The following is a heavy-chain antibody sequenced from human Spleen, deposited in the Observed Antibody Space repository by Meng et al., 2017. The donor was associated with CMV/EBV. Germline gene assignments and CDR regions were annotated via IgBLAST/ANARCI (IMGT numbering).Heavy chain of an antibody. CDR2: ISTSSYT. V-gene: IGHV3-21*01. CDR3: ARVIWMNYYYMDV. J-gene: IGHJ6*02. CDR1: GFTLSSYN. Sequence: GESLKISCAASGFTLSSYNMKWVRQAPGKGLEWVSFISTSSYTYYADSVKGRFTVSRDNAKNSLYLQMNSLRAEDTAVYYCARVIWMNYYYMDVWGQGTTVTVSS. D-gene: IGHD2-2*03.